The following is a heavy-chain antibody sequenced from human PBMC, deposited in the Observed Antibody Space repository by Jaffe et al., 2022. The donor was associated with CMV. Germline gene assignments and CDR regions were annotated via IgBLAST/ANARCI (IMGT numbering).Heavy chain of an antibody. D-gene: IGHD2-21*02. CDR3: TRHEVVVTAWGDYYYYMDV. Sequence: EVQLVESGGGLVQPGGSLKLSCAASGFTFSGSAMHWVRQASGKGLEWVGRIRSKANSYATAYAASVKGRFTISRDDSKNTAYLQMNSLKTEDTAVYYCTRHEVVVTAWGDYYYYMDVWGKGTTVTVSS. CDR2: IRSKANSYAT. CDR1: GFTFSGSA. J-gene: IGHJ6*03. V-gene: IGHV3-73*01.